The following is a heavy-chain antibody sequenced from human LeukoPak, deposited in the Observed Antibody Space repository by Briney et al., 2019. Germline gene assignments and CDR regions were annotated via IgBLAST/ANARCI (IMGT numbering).Heavy chain of an antibody. D-gene: IGHD6-19*01. Sequence: PGGSLRLSCAASGFTFSSYAMHWVRQAPGKGLEYVSAISSNGGSTYYANSVKGRFTISRDNAKNSLYLQMNSLRAEDTAVYYCAILGIAVAGTGYWGQGTLVTVSS. CDR3: AILGIAVAGTGY. CDR2: ISSNGGST. CDR1: GFTFSSYA. V-gene: IGHV3-64*01. J-gene: IGHJ4*02.